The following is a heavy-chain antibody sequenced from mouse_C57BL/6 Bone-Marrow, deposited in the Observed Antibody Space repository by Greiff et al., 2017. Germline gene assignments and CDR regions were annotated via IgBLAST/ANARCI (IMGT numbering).Heavy chain of an antibody. CDR3: SRSLIYYYGRVMDY. J-gene: IGHJ4*01. Sequence: EVQLQQSGAELVRPGSSVKMSCKTSGYTFTGYGINWVKQRPGQGLEWIGYIYLGNGYTEYNEKFKGKATLTSDTSSSTAYMPLSSLTSEDSAIYFCSRSLIYYYGRVMDYWGQGTSVTVSS. CDR2: IYLGNGYT. CDR1: GYTFTGYG. V-gene: IGHV1-58*01. D-gene: IGHD1-1*01.